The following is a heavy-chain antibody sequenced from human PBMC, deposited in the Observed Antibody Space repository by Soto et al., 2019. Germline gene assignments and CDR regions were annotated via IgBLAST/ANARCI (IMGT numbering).Heavy chain of an antibody. J-gene: IGHJ6*02. D-gene: IGHD2-8*01. CDR3: AKNGRPPYYSNGLNA. V-gene: IGHV1-18*01. CDR2: ISGYNGDT. CDR1: GYTFTRYG. Sequence: QGQLVQSGAEVKKPGASVKVSCKASGYTFTRYGISWVRQAPGQGLEWMGWISGYNGDTKYAQKFQGRVTRTIETSTTTAFMELRSLTSDDTTVYYCAKNGRPPYYSNGLNAWGQGTMVTVSS.